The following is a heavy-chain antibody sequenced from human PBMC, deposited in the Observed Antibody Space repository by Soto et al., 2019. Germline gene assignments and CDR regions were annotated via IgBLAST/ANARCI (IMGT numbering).Heavy chain of an antibody. CDR2: IYPGDSDA. J-gene: IGHJ6*02. V-gene: IGHV5-51*01. CDR1: GYSFSNHW. Sequence: PGESLKISCEGCGYSFSNHWIGRVRQMPGKGLEWMGIIYPGDSDARYSPSFEGQVTISADKSISTAYLQWSSLKASDTALYYCATTTGDYYGVDVWGQGTTVTVSS. CDR3: ATTTGDYYGVDV. D-gene: IGHD2-2*01.